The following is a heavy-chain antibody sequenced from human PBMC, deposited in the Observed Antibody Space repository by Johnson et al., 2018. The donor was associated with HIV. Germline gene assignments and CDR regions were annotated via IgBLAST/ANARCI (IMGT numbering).Heavy chain of an antibody. CDR2: IKSKTDGGTT. Sequence: VQLVESGGALVKPGGSLRLSCAASGFTFSNAWMSWVRQAPGKGLEWVGRIKSKTDGGTTDYAAPVKGRFTISRDDSKNTLYLQMNSLKTEDTAVYYCTTVSSSRVGGAFDIWGQGTMFTVSS. CDR3: TTVSSSRVGGAFDI. D-gene: IGHD6-13*01. CDR1: GFTFSNAW. V-gene: IGHV3-15*02. J-gene: IGHJ3*02.